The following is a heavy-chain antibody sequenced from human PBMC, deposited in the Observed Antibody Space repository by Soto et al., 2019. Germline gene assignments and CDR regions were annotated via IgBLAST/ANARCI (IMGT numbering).Heavy chain of an antibody. CDR1: GFTFSSYG. CDR2: ISYDGSNK. J-gene: IGHJ4*02. CDR3: AKDRMGAGVRGYFDY. D-gene: IGHD3-10*01. Sequence: QVQLVESGGGVVQPGKSLRLSCAGSGFTFSSYGMDWVRQAPCKGLEWVAVISYDGSNKYYADSVKGRFTISRDNSKNTLYLQMSSLRADDTALHYCAKDRMGAGVRGYFDYWGQGTLVTVSS. V-gene: IGHV3-30*18.